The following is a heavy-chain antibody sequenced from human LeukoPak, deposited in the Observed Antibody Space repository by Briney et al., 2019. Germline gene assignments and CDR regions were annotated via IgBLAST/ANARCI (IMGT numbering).Heavy chain of an antibody. CDR2: IIPIFGTA. CDR3: ATLKLGYCSSTSCHH. D-gene: IGHD2-2*01. J-gene: IGHJ4*02. CDR1: GGTFSSYA. V-gene: IGHV1-69*05. Sequence: ASVKVSCKASGGTFSSYAISWVRQAPGQGLEWMGGIIPIFGTANYAQKFQGRVTITTDESTSTAYMELSSLRSEDTAVYYCATLKLGYCSSTSCHHWGQGTLVTVSS.